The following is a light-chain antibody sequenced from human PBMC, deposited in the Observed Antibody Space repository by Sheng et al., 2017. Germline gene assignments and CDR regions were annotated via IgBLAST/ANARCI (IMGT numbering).Light chain of an antibody. CDR1: NGGTASNY. J-gene: IGLJ3*02. Sequence: NFVLTQPHSVSESPGKTVTISCTRSNGGTASNYVQWYQQRPGRSPTVVIYENTQRPSGVTDRFSGSIDSSSNSASLTISGLQTEDEADYYCQSYDSNFYWVFGGGTKLTVL. CDR2: ENT. CDR3: QSYDSNFYWV. V-gene: IGLV6-57*01.